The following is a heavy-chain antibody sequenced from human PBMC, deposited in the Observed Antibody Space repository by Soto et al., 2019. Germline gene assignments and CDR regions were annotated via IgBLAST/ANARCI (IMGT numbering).Heavy chain of an antibody. V-gene: IGHV1-2*04. CDR1: GYTFTGYY. CDR2: INPNSGGT. J-gene: IGHJ6*02. CDR3: AKVPAATGLKAGMDV. D-gene: IGHD2-2*01. Sequence: ASVKVSCKASGYTFTGYYMHWVRQAPGQGLEWMGWINPNSGGTNYAQKFQGWVTMTRDTSISAAYMELSRLRSDDTAMYYCAKVPAATGLKAGMDVWGQGTTVTVSS.